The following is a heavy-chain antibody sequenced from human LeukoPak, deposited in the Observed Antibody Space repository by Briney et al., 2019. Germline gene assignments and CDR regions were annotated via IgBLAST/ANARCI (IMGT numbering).Heavy chain of an antibody. CDR2: ISDSGGST. CDR3: ARLPAYCSSTSCYYDY. Sequence: GGSLRLSWAASGFTFSSYAMSWVRQAPGKGLEWVSAISDSGGSTYYADSVKGRFTISRDNAKNSLFLQMNSLRAEDTAVYYCARLPAYCSSTSCYYDYWGQGTLVTVSS. J-gene: IGHJ4*02. D-gene: IGHD2-2*01. CDR1: GFTFSSYA. V-gene: IGHV3-23*01.